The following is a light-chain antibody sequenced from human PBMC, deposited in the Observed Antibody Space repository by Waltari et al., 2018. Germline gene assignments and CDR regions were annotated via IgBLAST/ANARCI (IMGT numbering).Light chain of an antibody. V-gene: IGKV1-5*03. CDR1: QNINNW. Sequence: DIQMTQSPSTLSASVGDRVIITCRASQNINNWLAWYQQKPGKPPNPLIYKTSSLESGVPSRFGGSGSGTEFTLTISCLQPDDFATYYCEQYNSYSLFTFGPGTKVEIK. CDR2: KTS. J-gene: IGKJ3*01. CDR3: EQYNSYSLFT.